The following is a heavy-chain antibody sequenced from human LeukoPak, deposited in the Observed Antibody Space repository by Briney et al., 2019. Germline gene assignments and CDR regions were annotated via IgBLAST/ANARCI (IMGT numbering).Heavy chain of an antibody. Sequence: GGSLRLSCAASGFIFSSYWMHWVRQAPGKGPVCVSRIKSDGSSPSYADSVKGRFTISRDNAKNTVYLQMNSLRAEETAVYYCAKDGHYSNFYFDYWGQGTLVTVSS. J-gene: IGHJ4*02. CDR3: AKDGHYSNFYFDY. V-gene: IGHV3-74*01. CDR1: GFIFSSYW. D-gene: IGHD4-11*01. CDR2: IKSDGSSP.